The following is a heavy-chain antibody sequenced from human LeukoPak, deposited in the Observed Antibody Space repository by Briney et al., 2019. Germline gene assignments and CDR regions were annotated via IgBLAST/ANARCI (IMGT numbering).Heavy chain of an antibody. V-gene: IGHV4-39*07. J-gene: IGHJ4*02. Sequence: SETLSLTCTVSGGSISSSSYYWGWIRQPPGKGLEWIGSIYYSGSTHYNPSLKSRVTISVDTSKNQFSLKLSSVTAADTAVYYCARPGPDGDYWGQGTLVTVSS. CDR1: GGSISSSSYY. CDR2: IYYSGST. D-gene: IGHD1-14*01. CDR3: ARPGPDGDY.